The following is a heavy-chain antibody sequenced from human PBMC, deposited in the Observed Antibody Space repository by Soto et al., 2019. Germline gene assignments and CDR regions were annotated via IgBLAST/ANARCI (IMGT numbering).Heavy chain of an antibody. V-gene: IGHV3-23*01. CDR3: AKGSVCSSPSCYVNWFDP. CDR1: GFTFSNYA. CDR2: ISSGGGST. Sequence: GGSLRLSCAASGFTFSNYAMSWVRQAPGKGLEWVSTISSGGGSTYYADSVKGRFTISRDNSKNTLYLQMNSLRAEDTAVYYCAKGSVCSSPSCYVNWFDPWGQGTLVTVSS. D-gene: IGHD2-2*01. J-gene: IGHJ5*02.